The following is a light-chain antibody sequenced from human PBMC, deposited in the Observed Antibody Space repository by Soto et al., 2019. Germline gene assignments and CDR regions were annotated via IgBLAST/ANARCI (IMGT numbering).Light chain of an antibody. Sequence: SYALTQPPSVSVSPGQTARITCSGDALPKQYAYWYQQKPGQAPVLVIYKDSERPSGIPERFSGSSSGTTVTLTISGVQAEDEADYYCQSAESSGTYYVFGTGTKGTVL. V-gene: IGLV3-25*02. J-gene: IGLJ1*01. CDR2: KDS. CDR3: QSAESSGTYYV. CDR1: ALPKQY.